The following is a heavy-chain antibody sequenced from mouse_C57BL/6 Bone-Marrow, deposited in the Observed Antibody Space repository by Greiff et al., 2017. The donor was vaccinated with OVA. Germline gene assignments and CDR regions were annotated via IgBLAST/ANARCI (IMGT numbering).Heavy chain of an antibody. Sequence: VQLQQPGAELVRPGTSVKLSCKASGYTFTSYWMHWVKQRPGQGLEWIGVIDPFDSYTNYNQKFKGKATLTVDTSSSTAYMQLSSLTSEDSAVYYCARRGSFAYWGQGTLVTVSA. CDR1: GYTFTSYW. CDR3: ARRGSFAY. J-gene: IGHJ3*01. V-gene: IGHV1-59*01. CDR2: IDPFDSYT.